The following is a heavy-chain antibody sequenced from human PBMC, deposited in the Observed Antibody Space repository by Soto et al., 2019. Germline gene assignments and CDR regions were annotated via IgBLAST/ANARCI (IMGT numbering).Heavy chain of an antibody. J-gene: IGHJ4*02. CDR1: GFTFSSYG. D-gene: IGHD2-2*02. V-gene: IGHV3-33*01. CDR2: IWYDGSNK. Sequence: HPGGSLRLSCAASGFTFSSYGMHWVRQAPGKGLEWVAVIWYDGSNKYYADSVKGRFTISRDNSKNTLYLQMNSLRAEDTAVYYCAREYCSSTSCYTIAAPVDYWGQGTLVTVSS. CDR3: AREYCSSTSCYTIAAPVDY.